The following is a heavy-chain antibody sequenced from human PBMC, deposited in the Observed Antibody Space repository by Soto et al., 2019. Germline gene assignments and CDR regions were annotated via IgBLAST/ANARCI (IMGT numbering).Heavy chain of an antibody. Sequence: GGSLRLSCAASGFTFSSYAMHWVRQAPGKGLEWGAVISYDGNYKYYADSVKGRFTISRDNSKNTLFLQMNSLRAEDTAVYYCARKMSGPYGGAYFDFWGKGTLVTVSS. CDR1: GFTFSSYA. D-gene: IGHD4-17*01. CDR2: ISYDGNYK. V-gene: IGHV3-30-3*01. CDR3: ARKMSGPYGGAYFDF. J-gene: IGHJ4*02.